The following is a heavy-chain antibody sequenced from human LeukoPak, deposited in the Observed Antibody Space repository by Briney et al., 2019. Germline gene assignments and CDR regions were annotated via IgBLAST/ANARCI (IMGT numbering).Heavy chain of an antibody. J-gene: IGHJ6*02. Sequence: PGGSLRLSCAASGFIFENYAMHWVRQAPGKGLEWVSGISWISGRIGYADSVKGRFTISRDNAKNSLYLQMNSLRAEDTALYYCARDPGSLPAAIGYCYYGMDVWGQGTTVTVSS. CDR3: ARDPGSLPAAIGYCYYGMDV. CDR1: GFIFENYA. CDR2: ISWISGRI. D-gene: IGHD2-2*02. V-gene: IGHV3-9*01.